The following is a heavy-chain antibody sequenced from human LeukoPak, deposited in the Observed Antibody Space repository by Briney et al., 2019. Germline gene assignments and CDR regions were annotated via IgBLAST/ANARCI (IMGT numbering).Heavy chain of an antibody. CDR1: GVSISSSNSD. V-gene: IGHV4-39*01. CDR2: IYYSGNT. Sequence: PSETLSLTCTVSGVSISSSNSDWGWIRQPPGKGLEWIVSIYYSGNTYYNASLKSQVSISIDTSKNQFSPRLTSVTAADTAVYYCARAMSIAARLQTIFDYWGQGTLVTVSS. CDR3: ARAMSIAARLQTIFDY. J-gene: IGHJ4*02. D-gene: IGHD6-6*01.